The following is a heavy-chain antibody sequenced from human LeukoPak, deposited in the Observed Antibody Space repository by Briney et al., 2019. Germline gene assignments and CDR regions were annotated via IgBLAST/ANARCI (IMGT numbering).Heavy chain of an antibody. CDR3: ARFTMVRGVIIDDY. CDR2: IYYSGST. D-gene: IGHD3-10*01. Sequence: SETLSLTCTVSGASISSFYWSWIRQPPGKGLEWIGYIYYSGSTNYNPSLKSRVTISVDTSKNQFSLKLSSVTAADTAVYYCARFTMVRGVIIDDYWGQGTLVTVSS. J-gene: IGHJ4*02. V-gene: IGHV4-59*01. CDR1: GASISSFY.